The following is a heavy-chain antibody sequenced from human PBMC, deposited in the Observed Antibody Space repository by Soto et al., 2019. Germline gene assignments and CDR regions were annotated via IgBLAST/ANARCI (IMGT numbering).Heavy chain of an antibody. CDR2: IYYSGST. D-gene: IGHD3-3*01. J-gene: IGHJ5*02. Sequence: GSLRLSCTVSGGSISSYYWSWIRQPPGKGLEWIGYIYYSGSTNYNPSLKSRVTISVDTSKNQFSLKLSSVTAADTAVYYCARKGPIFGVGSLDPWGQGTLVTVSS. V-gene: IGHV4-59*08. CDR3: ARKGPIFGVGSLDP. CDR1: GGSISSYY.